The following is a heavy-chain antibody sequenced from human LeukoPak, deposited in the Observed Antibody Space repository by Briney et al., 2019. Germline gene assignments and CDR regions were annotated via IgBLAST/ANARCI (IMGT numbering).Heavy chain of an antibody. CDR1: GYTFTGYY. CDR2: INANSGDT. J-gene: IGHJ1*01. V-gene: IGHV1-2*02. Sequence: ASVKVSCKASGYTFTGYYMHWVRQAPGQGLEWMGWINANSGDTKYAQKFQGRVTMTRDTSISTAYMELSRLRSDDTAMYYCPREISGYSVYWGQDTLVTVSS. D-gene: IGHD3-22*01. CDR3: PREISGYSVY.